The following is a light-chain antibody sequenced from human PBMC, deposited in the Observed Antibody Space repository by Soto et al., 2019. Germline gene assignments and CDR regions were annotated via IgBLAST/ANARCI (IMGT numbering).Light chain of an antibody. Sequence: DIQMTQSPSSLSASVGDGVTITCRASQTISSYLNWYQQRPGIAPRLLIYAASTLQSGVPSRFRGRVFATNFTPAINSLQPEDCATYYGQQIYSPPLLFGPGTKVDIK. CDR3: QQIYSPPLL. V-gene: IGKV1-39*01. CDR1: QTISSY. CDR2: AAS. J-gene: IGKJ3*01.